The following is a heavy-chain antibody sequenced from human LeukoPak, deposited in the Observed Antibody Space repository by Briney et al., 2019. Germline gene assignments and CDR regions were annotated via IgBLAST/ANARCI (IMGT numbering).Heavy chain of an antibody. CDR3: AGARITMVRGAPAYMDV. V-gene: IGHV4-59*01. Sequence: PSETLSLTCTVSGGSISSYYWSWIRQPPGKGLEWIGYIYYSGSTNYNPSLKSRVTISVDTSKNQFSLKLSSVTAADTAVYYCAGARITMVRGAPAYMDVWGKETTVTVSS. CDR1: GGSISSYY. J-gene: IGHJ6*03. CDR2: IYYSGST. D-gene: IGHD3-10*01.